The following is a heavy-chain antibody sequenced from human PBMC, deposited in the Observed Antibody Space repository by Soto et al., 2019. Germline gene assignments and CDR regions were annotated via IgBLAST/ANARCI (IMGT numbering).Heavy chain of an antibody. CDR1: GFTFSSYG. Sequence: QVQLVESGGGVVQPGRSLRLSCAASGFTFSSYGMHWVRQAPGKGLEWVAVIWYDGSNEYYADSVKGRFTISRDNSKNTLYLQMNSLRAEDTAVYYCARQRITMVRGDVPPDAFDIWGQGTMVTVSS. V-gene: IGHV3-33*01. CDR2: IWYDGSNE. D-gene: IGHD3-10*01. CDR3: ARQRITMVRGDVPPDAFDI. J-gene: IGHJ3*02.